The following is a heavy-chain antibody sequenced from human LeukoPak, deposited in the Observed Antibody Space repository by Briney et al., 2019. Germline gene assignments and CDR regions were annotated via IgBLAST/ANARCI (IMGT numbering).Heavy chain of an antibody. V-gene: IGHV4-59*01. CDR2: IYYSGST. J-gene: IGHJ4*02. D-gene: IGHD3-10*01. CDR3: ASERGRFGADY. Sequence: PSETLSLTCTVSGGSIRTYFWSWIRQPPGKGLEWIGYIYYSGSTNYNPSLKSRVTISIDTSKNQFSLKLSSVTAADSAVYYCASERGRFGADYWGQGTLVTVSS. CDR1: GGSIRTYF.